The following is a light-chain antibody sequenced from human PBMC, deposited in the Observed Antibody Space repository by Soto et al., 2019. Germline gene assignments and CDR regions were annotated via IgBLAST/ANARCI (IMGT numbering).Light chain of an antibody. CDR3: LLYYGGQMGV. J-gene: IGLJ2*01. V-gene: IGLV7-43*01. Sequence: QAVVTQEPSLTVSPGGTVTLTCASSTGAVTSGYYPNWFQQKPGQAPRALIYSTNNKYSWTPVRFSGSLLGGKAALTLSGVQPEAEAEYYCLLYYGGQMGVFGGGTKVTVL. CDR2: STN. CDR1: TGAVTSGYY.